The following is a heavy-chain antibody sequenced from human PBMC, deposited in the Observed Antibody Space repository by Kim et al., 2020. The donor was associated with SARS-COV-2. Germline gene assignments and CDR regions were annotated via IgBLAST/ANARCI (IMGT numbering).Heavy chain of an antibody. Sequence: SETLSLTCVVSGDSVSSTSYYWGWIRQSPGKGLEWIGNVYYSGVPYYNPSLKSRVTISLDTSKNQFSLKLSSVTAADTAVYFCASDLPWTLSDWGQGTLVTVSS. CDR3: ASDLPWTLSD. D-gene: IGHD5-12*01. V-gene: IGHV4-39*07. CDR1: GDSVSSTSYY. CDR2: VYYSGVP. J-gene: IGHJ4*02.